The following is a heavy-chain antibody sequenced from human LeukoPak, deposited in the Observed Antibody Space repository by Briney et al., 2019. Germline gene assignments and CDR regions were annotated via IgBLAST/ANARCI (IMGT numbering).Heavy chain of an antibody. V-gene: IGHV4-34*08. CDR1: GFIFRDYY. D-gene: IGHD3-22*01. Sequence: LRLSCATSGFIFRDYYMIWIRQPPGKGLEWIGEINHSGSTNYNPSLKSRVTISVDTSKNQFSLKLSSVTAADTAVYYCARRTTEKYYYDSSGYTPPFDYWGQGTLVTVSS. CDR3: ARRTTEKYYYDSSGYTPPFDY. J-gene: IGHJ4*02. CDR2: INHSGST.